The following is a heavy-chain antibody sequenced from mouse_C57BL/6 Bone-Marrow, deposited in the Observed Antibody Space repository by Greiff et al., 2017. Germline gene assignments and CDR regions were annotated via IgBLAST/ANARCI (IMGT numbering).Heavy chain of an antibody. D-gene: IGHD2-5*01. Sequence: VQLQQSGAELVKPGASVKMSCKASGYTFTSYWITWVKQRPGQGLEWIGDIYPGSGSTNYNEKFKSKATLTVDTSSSTAYMQLSSLTSEDSAVLDGAREGVVTDYYAMDYWGQGTSVTVSS. V-gene: IGHV1-55*01. CDR1: GYTFTSYW. J-gene: IGHJ4*01. CDR3: AREGVVTDYYAMDY. CDR2: IYPGSGST.